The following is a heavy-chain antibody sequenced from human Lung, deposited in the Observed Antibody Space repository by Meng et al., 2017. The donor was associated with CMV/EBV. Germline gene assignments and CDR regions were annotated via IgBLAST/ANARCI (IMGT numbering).Heavy chain of an antibody. V-gene: IGHV3-72*01. CDR2: IRNKANSYTT. CDR3: TRAVSYSGRSYFDS. J-gene: IGHJ4*02. CDR1: GFSFSDYY. Sequence: SXAASGFSFSDYYMDWVHQAPEKGLEWVGRIRNKANSYTTEYAASVKGRLIISRDDSENSLNLQMNSLKTEDTAVYYCTRAVSYSGRSYFDSWGQGTXVTVSS. D-gene: IGHD1-26*01.